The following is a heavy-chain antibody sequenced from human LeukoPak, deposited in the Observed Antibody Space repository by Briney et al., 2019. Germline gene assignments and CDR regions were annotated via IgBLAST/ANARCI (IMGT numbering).Heavy chain of an antibody. V-gene: IGHV1-2*02. CDR2: INPNSGGT. CDR3: ARENWYFDY. Sequence: ASVKVSCKASGYTFSDYHMHWVRRAPGQGLEWMGWINPNSGGTNYAQEFQGRVTMTRDTSISTAYMELSRLRSDDTAVYYCARENWYFDYWGQGTPVTVSS. J-gene: IGHJ4*02. CDR1: GYTFSDYH.